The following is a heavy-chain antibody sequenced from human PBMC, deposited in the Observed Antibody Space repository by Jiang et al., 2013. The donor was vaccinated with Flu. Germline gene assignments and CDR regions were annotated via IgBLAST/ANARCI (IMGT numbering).Heavy chain of an antibody. CDR2: INPSGGST. CDR1: GYTFTSYY. V-gene: IGHV1-46*01. Sequence: GAEVKKPGASVKVSRKASGYTFTSYYMQWVRQAPGQGLEWMGIINPSGGSTSYAQKFQGRVTMTRDTSTSTVYMELSSLRSEDTAVYYCARDGLPSYSSSWSNRMDVWGQGTTVTVSS. CDR3: ARDGLPSYSSSWSNRMDV. J-gene: IGHJ6*02. D-gene: IGHD6-13*01.